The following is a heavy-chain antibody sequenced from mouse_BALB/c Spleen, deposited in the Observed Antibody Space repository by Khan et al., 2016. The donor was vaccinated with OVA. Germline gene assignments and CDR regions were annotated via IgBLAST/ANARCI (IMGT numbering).Heavy chain of an antibody. V-gene: IGHV2-3*01. CDR2: IWGDGSI. J-gene: IGHJ2*01. CDR1: GFSFTSNG. CDR3: AKLGVFYFDY. Sequence: QVRLQQSGPGLVAPSQSLSITCTVSGFSFTSNGVSWVRQPPGKGLEWLGVIWGDGSINYYSVLKSRLIIIKDKSKSQAFLKLNSLQTDDTATYYCAKLGVFYFDYWGQGTTLTVSS.